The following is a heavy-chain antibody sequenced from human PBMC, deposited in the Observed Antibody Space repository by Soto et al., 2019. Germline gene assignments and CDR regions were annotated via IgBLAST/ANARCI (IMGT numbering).Heavy chain of an antibody. J-gene: IGHJ5*02. CDR1: GFTFSSYS. V-gene: IGHV3-48*01. Sequence: EVQLVESGGGLVQPGGSLRLSCAASGFTFSSYSMNWVRQAPGQGLEWVSYISSSSSTIYYADSVKGRFTISRDNAKNSLYLQMNSLRAEDTAVYYCARHPERIAQIGWFDPWCQGTLVTVSS. D-gene: IGHD6-13*01. CDR3: ARHPERIAQIGWFDP. CDR2: ISSSSSTI.